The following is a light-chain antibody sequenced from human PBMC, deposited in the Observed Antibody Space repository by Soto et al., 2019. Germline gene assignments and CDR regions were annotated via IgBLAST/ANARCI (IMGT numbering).Light chain of an antibody. Sequence: DLQMTQSPSTLSASVGDRVTITCRASQSISCWLAWYQQKPGKAPKLLFYDASSLESVVPSRFSGSGSGTEFTPNIISLQPADFTTYASNQYNIYSWTFGKGTNVQIK. CDR3: NQYNIYSWT. J-gene: IGKJ1*01. CDR2: DAS. V-gene: IGKV1-5*01. CDR1: QSISCW.